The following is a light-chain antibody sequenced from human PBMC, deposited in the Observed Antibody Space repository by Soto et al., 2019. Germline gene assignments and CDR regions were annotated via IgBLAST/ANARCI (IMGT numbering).Light chain of an antibody. CDR2: EGS. V-gene: IGLV2-23*01. CDR1: SSDVGSYNL. Sequence: QSVLTQPASVSGSPGQSITISCTGTSSDVGSYNLVSWYQQHPGKAPKLMIYEGSKRPSGVSNRFSGSKSGNTASLTISGRQAEDEADYYCCSHAGSSSFYVFGPGTKVTVL. CDR3: CSHAGSSSFYV. J-gene: IGLJ1*01.